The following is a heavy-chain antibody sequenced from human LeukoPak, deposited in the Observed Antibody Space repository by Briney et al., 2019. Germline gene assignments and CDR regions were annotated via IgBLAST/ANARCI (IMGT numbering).Heavy chain of an antibody. CDR3: ARDDGGWSHRGGYFDY. CDR1: GGTFSSYA. D-gene: IGHD6-19*01. J-gene: IGHJ4*02. CDR2: IIPIFGTA. Sequence: SAKVSCKASGGTFSSYAISWVRQAPGQGLEWMGRIIPIFGTANYAQKFQGRVTITTDESTSTAYMELSSLRSEDTAVYYCARDDGGWSHRGGYFDYWGQGTLVTVSS. V-gene: IGHV1-69*05.